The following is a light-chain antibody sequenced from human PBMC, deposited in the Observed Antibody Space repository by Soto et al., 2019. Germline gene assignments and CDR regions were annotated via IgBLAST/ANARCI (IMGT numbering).Light chain of an antibody. CDR1: QSVSARR. CDR3: QQRSNWPSWT. CDR2: DAS. Sequence: EIVLPQSPGTLSLSPGERATLSCRASQSVSARRLAWYQQKPGQAPRLLIYDASNRATGIPARFSGSGSGTDFTLTISSLEPEDFAVYYCQQRSNWPSWTFGQGTKVDIK. V-gene: IGKV3-11*01. J-gene: IGKJ1*01.